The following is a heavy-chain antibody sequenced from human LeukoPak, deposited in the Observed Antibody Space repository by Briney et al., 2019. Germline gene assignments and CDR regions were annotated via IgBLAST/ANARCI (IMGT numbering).Heavy chain of an antibody. Sequence: GGSLRLSCVASGFTFSDYSLNWVRQAPGKGLEWVSTISGSSVTTYYADSVKGRFTISRDNSKNTLYLQMNSLRAEDTAVYYCAKLEYYGNYWGQGTLVTVSS. D-gene: IGHD3-10*01. V-gene: IGHV3-23*01. CDR1: GFTFSDYS. CDR3: AKLEYYGNY. J-gene: IGHJ4*02. CDR2: ISGSSVTT.